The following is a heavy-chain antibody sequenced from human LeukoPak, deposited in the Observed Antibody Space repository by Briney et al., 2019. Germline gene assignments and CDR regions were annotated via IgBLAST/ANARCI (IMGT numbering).Heavy chain of an antibody. CDR1: GFTFSSYA. V-gene: IGHV3-23*01. D-gene: IGHD6-6*01. J-gene: IGHJ5*02. Sequence: GGSLRLSCAASGFTFSSYAMSWVRQAPGKGLEWVSAISGSGGSTYYADSVKGRFTTSRDNSKNTLYLQMNSLRAEDTAVYYCAKMYSSSSWFDPWGQGTLVTVSS. CDR3: AKMYSSSSWFDP. CDR2: ISGSGGST.